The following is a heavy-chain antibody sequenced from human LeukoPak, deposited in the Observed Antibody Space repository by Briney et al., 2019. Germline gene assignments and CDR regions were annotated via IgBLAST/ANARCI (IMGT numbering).Heavy chain of an antibody. CDR2: IYSGGRT. J-gene: IGHJ4*02. V-gene: IGHV3-66*01. CDR3: ASPLSSYYYDSSGYYLRV. Sequence: GGSLRLSCAASGFTVSSNYMSWVRQAPGKGLEWVSVIYSGGRTDYADSVKGRFTISRDNSKNTLYLQMNRLRAEDTAVYYCASPLSSYYYDSSGYYLRVWGQGTLVTVSS. CDR1: GFTVSSNY. D-gene: IGHD3-22*01.